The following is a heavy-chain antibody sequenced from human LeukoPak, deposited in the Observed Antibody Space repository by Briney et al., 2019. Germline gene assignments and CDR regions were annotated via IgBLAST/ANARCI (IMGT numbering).Heavy chain of an antibody. CDR2: MNPNSGNT. J-gene: IGHJ3*02. CDR3: AWGLAAAGTPLDAFDI. V-gene: IGHV1-8*01. Sequence: ASVKDSCKASGYTFTSYDINWVRQAIGQGLEWMGWMNPNSGNTGYAQKFQGRVTMTRNTSISTAYMELSSLRSEDTAVYYCAWGLAAAGTPLDAFDIWGQGTMVTVSS. CDR1: GYTFTSYD. D-gene: IGHD6-13*01.